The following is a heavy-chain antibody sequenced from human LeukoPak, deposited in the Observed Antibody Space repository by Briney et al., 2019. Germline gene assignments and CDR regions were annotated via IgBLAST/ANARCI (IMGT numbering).Heavy chain of an antibody. J-gene: IGHJ4*02. D-gene: IGHD3-22*01. V-gene: IGHV4-39*07. Sequence: SETLSLTCTVSGGSISSSSYYWGWIRKPPGRGLEWIETIYYSGSTYYNPSLKSRVTISVDTSKNQFSLKLSSVISSDTAVYYCARGSGARDNSGYRFDYWGQGTLVTVSS. CDR2: IYYSGST. CDR3: ARGSGARDNSGYRFDY. CDR1: GGSISSSSYY.